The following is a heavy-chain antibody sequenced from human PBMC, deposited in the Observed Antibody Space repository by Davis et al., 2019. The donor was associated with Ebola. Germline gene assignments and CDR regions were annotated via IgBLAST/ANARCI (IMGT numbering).Heavy chain of an antibody. V-gene: IGHV3-11*01. Sequence: GGSLRLSCAASGFTFSDYYMSWIRQAPGKGLEWVSYISSSGSTIYYADSVKGRFTISRDNAKNSLYLQMNSLRAEDTAVYYCARDPPNYDCWSGKTNYYYYGMDVWGKGTTVTVSS. CDR2: ISSSGSTI. J-gene: IGHJ6*04. CDR1: GFTFSDYY. D-gene: IGHD3-3*01. CDR3: ARDPPNYDCWSGKTNYYYYGMDV.